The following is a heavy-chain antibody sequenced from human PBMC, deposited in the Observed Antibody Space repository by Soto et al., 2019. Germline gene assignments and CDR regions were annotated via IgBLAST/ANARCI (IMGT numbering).Heavy chain of an antibody. J-gene: IGHJ4*02. D-gene: IGHD3-3*01. Sequence: QITLKESGPTLVKPTQTLTLTCTFSGFSLSTSGVGVGWIRQPPGKALEWLALIYWDDDKRYSLSLKGRLTITKDTSKNQVVLTMTNMDPVDTATYYCAPTYYDFWSGYYDDYWGQGTLVTVSS. CDR2: IYWDDDK. V-gene: IGHV2-5*02. CDR3: APTYYDFWSGYYDDY. CDR1: GFSLSTSGVG.